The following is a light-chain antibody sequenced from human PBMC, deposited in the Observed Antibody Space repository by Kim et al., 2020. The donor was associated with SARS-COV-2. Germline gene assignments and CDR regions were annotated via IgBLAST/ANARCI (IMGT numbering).Light chain of an antibody. CDR1: QGISNY. Sequence: DIQMTQSPSSLSASVGDRVTITCRASQGISNYLAWYQVKPGKIPQLLIYATSTLQSGVPSRFSGSGSGTDFTLTITSLQPEDAATYYCQKYNGALSITFGQGTRLEIK. J-gene: IGKJ5*01. CDR3: QKYNGALSIT. V-gene: IGKV1-27*01. CDR2: ATS.